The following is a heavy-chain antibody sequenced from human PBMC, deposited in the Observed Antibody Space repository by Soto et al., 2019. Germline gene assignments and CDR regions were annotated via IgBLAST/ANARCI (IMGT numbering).Heavy chain of an antibody. D-gene: IGHD3-9*01. CDR3: ARGADDTNYDILTGYYPEYFQH. CDR1: GCSISSSNW. J-gene: IGHJ1*01. Sequence: SETLSLTCAVSGCSISSSNWWSWVRQPPGKGLEWIGEIYHRGSTNYNPSLKSRVTISVDTSKNQFSLKLSSVTAADTAVYYCARGADDTNYDILTGYYPEYFQHWGQG. CDR2: IYHRGST. V-gene: IGHV4-4*02.